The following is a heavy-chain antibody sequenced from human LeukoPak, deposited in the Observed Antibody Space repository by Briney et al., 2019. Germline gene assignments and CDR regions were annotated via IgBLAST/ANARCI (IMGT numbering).Heavy chain of an antibody. CDR1: GGSFSGYY. CDR3: ARRGPSSWEIGDWFDP. CDR2: INHSGST. V-gene: IGHV4-34*01. J-gene: IGHJ5*02. Sequence: SETLSLTCAVYGGSFSGYYWSWIRQPPGKGLEWIGEINHSGSTNYNPSLKSRVTISVDTSKNQFSLKLNSVTAADTAVYYCARRGPSSWEIGDWFDPWGQGTLVTVSS. D-gene: IGHD1-26*01.